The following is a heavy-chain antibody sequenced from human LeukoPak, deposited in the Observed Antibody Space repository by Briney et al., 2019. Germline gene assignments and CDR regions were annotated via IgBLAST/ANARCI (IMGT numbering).Heavy chain of an antibody. CDR2: ISSSSSYI. V-gene: IGHV3-21*01. D-gene: IGHD3-10*01. J-gene: IGHJ4*02. CDR1: GFTFSSYS. CDR3: ARESDGSGSYYGY. Sequence: PGGSLRLSCAASGFTFSSYSMNWVRQAPGKGLEWVSSISSSSSYIYYADSVKGRFTISRDNAKNSLYLQMNSLRAEDTAVYYCARESDGSGSYYGYWGQGTLVTVSS.